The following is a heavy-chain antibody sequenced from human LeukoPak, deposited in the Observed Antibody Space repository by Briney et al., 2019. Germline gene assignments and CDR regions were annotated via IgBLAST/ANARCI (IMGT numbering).Heavy chain of an antibody. D-gene: IGHD2-8*01. J-gene: IGHJ4*02. CDR2: INPYTGGT. CDR3: ARVEYCTKGVCINFDL. CDR1: GYTFTGPY. V-gene: IGHV1-2*02. Sequence: ASLKVSCKASGYTFTGPYIHWMLQAPGQGLEWMGWINPYTGGTKYAQKFQGRVTVARDTSTNTAYMELSGLRPDDTAAYYCARVEYCTKGVCINFDLWGQGTLVTVSS.